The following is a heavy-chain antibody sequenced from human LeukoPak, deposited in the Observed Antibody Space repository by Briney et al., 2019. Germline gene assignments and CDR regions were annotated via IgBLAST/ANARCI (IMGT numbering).Heavy chain of an antibody. CDR3: ATVTMVRGVTLNYGMDV. Sequence: ASVKVSCKASGYTFTSYGISWVRQAPGQGLEWMGGFDPEDGETIYAQKFQGRVTMTEDTSTDTAYMELSSLRSEDTAVYYCATVTMVRGVTLNYGMDVWGQGTTVTVSS. V-gene: IGHV1-24*01. CDR2: FDPEDGET. D-gene: IGHD3-10*01. J-gene: IGHJ6*02. CDR1: GYTFTSYG.